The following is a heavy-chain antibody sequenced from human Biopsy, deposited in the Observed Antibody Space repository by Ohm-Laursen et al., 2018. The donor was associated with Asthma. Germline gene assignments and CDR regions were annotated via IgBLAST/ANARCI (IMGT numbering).Heavy chain of an antibody. D-gene: IGHD3-3*01. V-gene: IGHV4-39*01. Sequence: PSQTLSLTCTVSGGSITPTSHYWDWIRQAPGKGLEWIGYISYGGKTSYNPSLKNRVTISRDTSKNQFSLRLTSVTAADTAVYFCARRITIFGVVQKDHGMDAWGQGTTVIVSS. J-gene: IGHJ6*02. CDR2: ISYGGKT. CDR1: GGSITPTSHY. CDR3: ARRITIFGVVQKDHGMDA.